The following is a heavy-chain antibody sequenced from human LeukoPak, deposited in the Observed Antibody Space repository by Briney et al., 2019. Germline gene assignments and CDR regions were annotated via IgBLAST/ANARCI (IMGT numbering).Heavy chain of an antibody. Sequence: GGSLRLSCAASGFTFSSYGMSWVRQAPGKGLEWVSAISGSGGSTYYADSVKGRFTISRDNSKNTLYLQMNSLRAEDTAVYYCAKAFRRYGDYLAYFDYWGQGTLVTVSS. D-gene: IGHD4-17*01. J-gene: IGHJ4*02. CDR2: ISGSGGST. CDR1: GFTFSSYG. V-gene: IGHV3-23*01. CDR3: AKAFRRYGDYLAYFDY.